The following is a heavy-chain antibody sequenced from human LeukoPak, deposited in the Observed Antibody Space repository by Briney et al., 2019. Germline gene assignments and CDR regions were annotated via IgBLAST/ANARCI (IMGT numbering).Heavy chain of an antibody. CDR1: GGTFSSYA. CDR2: IIPIFGTA. D-gene: IGHD3-22*01. V-gene: IGHV1-69*13. J-gene: IGHJ3*02. CDR3: SAIVALAATGSFDI. Sequence: ASVKVSCKASGGTFSSYAISWVRHAPGQGLEWMGVIIPIFGTANYAQKFQGRVTITADESTSTAYMELSSLRSEDTAVFYCSAIVALAATGSFDIWGQGTMVTVSS.